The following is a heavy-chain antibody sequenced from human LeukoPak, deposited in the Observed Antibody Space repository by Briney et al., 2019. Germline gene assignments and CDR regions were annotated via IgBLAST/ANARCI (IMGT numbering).Heavy chain of an antibody. V-gene: IGHV3-23*01. CDR2: ISGSGGST. Sequence: GGSLRLSCAASGFTFSSYAMSWVRQAPGKGLEWVSGISGSGGSTYYADSVKGRFTISRDNSRNTLYLQMNSLRAEDTAVYYCAKDYHHYYGSGSYGYWGQGTLVTVSS. CDR3: AKDYHHYYGSGSYGY. CDR1: GFTFSSYA. J-gene: IGHJ4*02. D-gene: IGHD3-10*01.